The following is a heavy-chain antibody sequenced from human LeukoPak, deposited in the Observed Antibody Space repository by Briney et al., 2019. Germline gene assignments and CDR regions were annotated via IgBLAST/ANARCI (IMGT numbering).Heavy chain of an antibody. V-gene: IGHV3-23*01. D-gene: IGHD2-2*01. Sequence: PGGSLRLSCAASGFTFNNYAMSWVRQAPGKGLEWVSTISGSGGSSYYADSVKGRFTISGDNSKNTLYLQINSPRAEDTAIYYCAKGGYCSSTSCFGGFGPWGQGTLVTVSS. J-gene: IGHJ5*02. CDR3: AKGGYCSSTSCFGGFGP. CDR2: ISGSGGSS. CDR1: GFTFNNYA.